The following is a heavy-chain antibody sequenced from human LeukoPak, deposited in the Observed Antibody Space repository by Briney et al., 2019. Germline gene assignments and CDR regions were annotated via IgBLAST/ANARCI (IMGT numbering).Heavy chain of an antibody. Sequence: VASVKVSCKASGYTFTSYDINWVRQATGQGLEWMGWISAYNGNTNYAQKLQGRVTMTTDTSTSTAYMELRSLRSDDTAVYYCARDFMAYYYDSSGYSNDDSPIDYWGQGTLVTVSS. CDR1: GYTFTSYD. D-gene: IGHD3-22*01. V-gene: IGHV1-18*01. CDR2: ISAYNGNT. CDR3: ARDFMAYYYDSSGYSNDDSPIDY. J-gene: IGHJ4*02.